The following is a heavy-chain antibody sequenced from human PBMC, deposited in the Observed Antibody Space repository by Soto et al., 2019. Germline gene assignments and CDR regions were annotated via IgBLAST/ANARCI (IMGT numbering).Heavy chain of an antibody. J-gene: IGHJ4*02. CDR2: ISASNGNT. Sequence: ASVKVSCKASGYIFTNYDIGWVRQAPGQGLEWMGWISASNGNTDYAQKFQGRVTMTTDTSTSTAYMEMRSLRSDDTAVYYCAKSIVVVTALDYWGQGTLVTVSS. CDR3: AKSIVVVTALDY. CDR1: GYIFTNYD. V-gene: IGHV1-18*01. D-gene: IGHD2-21*02.